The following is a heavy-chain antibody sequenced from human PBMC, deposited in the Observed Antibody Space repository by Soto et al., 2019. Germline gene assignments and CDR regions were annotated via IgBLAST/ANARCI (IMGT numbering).Heavy chain of an antibody. Sequence: ASVKVSCKASGYTFTRYTMNWVRQAPGQRLEWMGWINPDNGNTKSSQKFQDRVIITRDTSASTAYMDLSILRSEDTAVYYCARGIATGQLDPWGQGTLVTVSS. CDR1: GYTFTRYT. D-gene: IGHD2-15*01. CDR3: ARGIATGQLDP. V-gene: IGHV1-3*01. J-gene: IGHJ5*02. CDR2: INPDNGNT.